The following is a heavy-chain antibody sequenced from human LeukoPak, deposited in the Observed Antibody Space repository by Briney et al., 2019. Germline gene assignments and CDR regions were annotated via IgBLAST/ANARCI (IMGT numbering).Heavy chain of an antibody. J-gene: IGHJ6*02. Sequence: SGTLSLTCAVYGGSFSGYYWSWIRQPPGKGLEWIGEINHSGSTNYNPSLKSRVTISVDTSKNQFSLKLSSVTAADTAVYYCARGKGGPNYSNYVFHYYYGMDVWGQGTTVTVSS. D-gene: IGHD4-11*01. CDR3: ARGKGGPNYSNYVFHYYYGMDV. CDR1: GGSFSGYY. V-gene: IGHV4-34*01. CDR2: INHSGST.